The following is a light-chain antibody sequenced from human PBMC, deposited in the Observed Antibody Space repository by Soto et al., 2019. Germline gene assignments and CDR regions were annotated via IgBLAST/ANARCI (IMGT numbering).Light chain of an antibody. CDR1: QSISRW. CDR3: QQYNNWSGLT. CDR2: DAS. Sequence: DIQMTQSPSTLSASVGDRVTITCRASQSISRWLAWYQQKPGKAPNLLIYDASSLESGVPSRFSGSGSGTEFTLTIRSLQPDDFANYHCQQYNNWSGLTLAGGTKVDIK. J-gene: IGKJ4*01. V-gene: IGKV1-5*01.